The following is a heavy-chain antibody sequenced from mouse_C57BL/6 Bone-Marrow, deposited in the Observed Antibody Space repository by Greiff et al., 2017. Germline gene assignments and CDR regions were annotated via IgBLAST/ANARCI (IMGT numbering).Heavy chain of an antibody. CDR1: GFTFSDYG. D-gene: IGHD2-1*01. V-gene: IGHV5-15*01. Sequence: DVMLVESGGGLVQPGGSLKLSCAASGFTFSDYGMAWVRQAPRKGPEWVAFISNLAYSIYYADTVTGRFTISRENAKNTLYLEMSSLRSEDTAMYYCARQGGNYLYAMDYWGQGTSVTVSS. CDR2: ISNLAYSI. J-gene: IGHJ4*01. CDR3: ARQGGNYLYAMDY.